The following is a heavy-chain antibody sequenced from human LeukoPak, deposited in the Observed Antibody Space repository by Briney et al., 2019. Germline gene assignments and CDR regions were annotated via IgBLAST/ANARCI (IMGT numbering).Heavy chain of an antibody. D-gene: IGHD3-10*01. Sequence: SETLSLTCAVSGGSFSRPFWSWIRQTPGKGLEWIGEIDHSGRTDYNPSLEGRVTMSVDTSKDQFSLRLTSVTAADTAVYFCARAERRINLARGVFGSHFDSWGQGTLVSVSS. CDR1: GGSFSRPF. CDR2: IDHSGRT. J-gene: IGHJ5*01. CDR3: ARAERRINLARGVFGSHFDS. V-gene: IGHV4-34*01.